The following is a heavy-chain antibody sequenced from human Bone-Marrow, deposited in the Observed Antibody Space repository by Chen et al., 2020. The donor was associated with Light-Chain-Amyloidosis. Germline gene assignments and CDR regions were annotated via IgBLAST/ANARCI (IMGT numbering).Heavy chain of an antibody. V-gene: IGHV3-49*04. CDR3: TRDSLVASVRGMDV. CDR1: GFTFGDYA. D-gene: IGHD5-12*01. J-gene: IGHJ6*02. Sequence: VESWGGLVQPGRSLRLSCIGSGFTFGDYAMSWVRQAPGKGLEWVGFIRPKAYGGTTDYAASVKGRFTISRDDSKSIVYLQMNSLKTEDTALYYCTRDSLVASVRGMDVWGQGTTVIVSS. CDR2: IRPKAYGGTT.